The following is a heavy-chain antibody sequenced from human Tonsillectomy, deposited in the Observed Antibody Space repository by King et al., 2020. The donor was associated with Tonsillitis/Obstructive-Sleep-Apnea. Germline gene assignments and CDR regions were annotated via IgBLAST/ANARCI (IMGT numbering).Heavy chain of an antibody. D-gene: IGHD4-11*01. V-gene: IGHV4-39*01. CDR3: AGHSEWGGLQNFDSMDV. CDR2: IYYSGSS. CDR1: GGSISSKAYY. J-gene: IGHJ6*01. Sequence: VQLQESGPGLVKPSETLSLTCTVSGGSISSKAYYWGWIRQPPGKGLEWIGSIYYSGSSYYNLSLKSRVSISVDTSKNQFSLKLKSVTATDTAVYYCAGHSEWGGLQNFDSMDVWGQGTTVTVSS.